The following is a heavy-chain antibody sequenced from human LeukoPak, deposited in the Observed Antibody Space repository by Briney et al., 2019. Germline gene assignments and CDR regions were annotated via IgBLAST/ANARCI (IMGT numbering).Heavy chain of an antibody. CDR1: GFTFSSYS. J-gene: IGHJ4*02. Sequence: GGSLRLSCAASGFTFSSYSMNWVRQAPGKGLEWVSSISSSSSYIYYADSVKGRFTISRDNSKNTLYLQMNSLRAEDTAVYYCARDSRVYYYGSGSYYNGFDFDYWGQGTLVTVSS. D-gene: IGHD3-10*01. CDR2: ISSSSSYI. CDR3: ARDSRVYYYGSGSYYNGFDFDY. V-gene: IGHV3-21*01.